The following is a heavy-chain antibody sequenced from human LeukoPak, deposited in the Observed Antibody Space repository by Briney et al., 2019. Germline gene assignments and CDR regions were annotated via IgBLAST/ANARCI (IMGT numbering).Heavy chain of an antibody. CDR3: ARRGLRPDYYYMDV. D-gene: IGHD3-3*01. J-gene: IGHJ6*03. V-gene: IGHV3-23*01. CDR2: ISGSGGST. CDR1: GFTFSSYA. Sequence: GGSLRLSCAASGFTFSSYAMSWVRQAPGKGLDWLAAISGSGGSTYYADSVKGRFTISRDNSKNTLHLQMNSLRAEDTAVYYCARRGLRPDYYYMDVWGKGTTVTVSS.